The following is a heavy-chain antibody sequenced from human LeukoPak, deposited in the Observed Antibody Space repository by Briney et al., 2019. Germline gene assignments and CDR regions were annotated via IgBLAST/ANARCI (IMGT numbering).Heavy chain of an antibody. CDR3: AKVRRTSGGYIDS. Sequence: PGGSLRLSCSAAGFTFSSYAMSWVRQAPGKGLEWVSGMSGSGYNTYYADSVKGRFTISRDNSKNTRYLQMNSLRAEDTAVYYCAKVRRTSGGYIDSWGQGTLVTVSS. V-gene: IGHV3-23*01. D-gene: IGHD3-22*01. CDR1: GFTFSSYA. CDR2: MSGSGYNT. J-gene: IGHJ4*02.